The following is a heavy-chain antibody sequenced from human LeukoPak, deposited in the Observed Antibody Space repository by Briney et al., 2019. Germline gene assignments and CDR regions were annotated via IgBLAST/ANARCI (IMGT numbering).Heavy chain of an antibody. J-gene: IGHJ3*02. D-gene: IGHD4-23*01. CDR2: IYYSGST. V-gene: IGHV4-38-2*02. CDR3: ATTRATVVTEMAFDI. Sequence: SETLSLTCTVSGYSISSGYYWGWIRQPPGKGLEWIGYIYYSGSTYYNPSLKSRVTISVDTSKNQFSLKLSSVTAADTAVYYCATTRATVVTEMAFDIWGQGTMVTVSS. CDR1: GYSISSGYY.